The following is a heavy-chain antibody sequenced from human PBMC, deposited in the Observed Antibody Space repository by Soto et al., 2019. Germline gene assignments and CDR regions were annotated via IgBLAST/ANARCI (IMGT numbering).Heavy chain of an antibody. D-gene: IGHD5-12*01. Sequence: GGSLRLSCAASGFTFSSYAMHWVRQAPGKGLEWVAVISYDGSNKYYADSVKGRFTISRDNSKNTLYLQMNSLRAEDTAVYYWARDQSYSGYDSIHYYGMDVWGQGTTVTVSS. CDR2: ISYDGSNK. J-gene: IGHJ6*02. V-gene: IGHV3-30-3*01. CDR1: GFTFSSYA. CDR3: ARDQSYSGYDSIHYYGMDV.